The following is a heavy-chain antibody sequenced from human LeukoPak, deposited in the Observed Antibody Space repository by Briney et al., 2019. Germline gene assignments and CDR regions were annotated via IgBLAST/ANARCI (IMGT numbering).Heavy chain of an antibody. J-gene: IGHJ4*02. CDR2: ST. Sequence: GGSLRLSCAASGFSFSIHDMTWVRQAPGKGLEWVSTSTYYADSVKGRFTFSRDNSKNTLYLQMNSLRAEDTAIYYCAKGLGVVIDFLVFDNWGQGTLVTVSS. CDR1: GFSFSIHD. V-gene: IGHV3-23*01. D-gene: IGHD3-3*01. CDR3: AKGLGVVIDFLVFDN.